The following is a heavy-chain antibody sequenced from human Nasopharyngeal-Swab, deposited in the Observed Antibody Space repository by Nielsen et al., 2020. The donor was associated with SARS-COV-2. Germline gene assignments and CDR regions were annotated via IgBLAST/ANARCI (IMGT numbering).Heavy chain of an antibody. V-gene: IGHV3-48*02. D-gene: IGHD6-6*01. CDR3: ARDGYSSSWYAFDI. J-gene: IGHJ3*02. Sequence: GGSLRLSCAASGFTFSSYSMNWVRQAPGKGLEWVSYISSSSTIYYADSVKGRFTTSRDNAKNSLYLQMNSLRDEDTAVYYCARDGYSSSWYAFDIWGQGTMVTVSS. CDR1: GFTFSSYS. CDR2: ISSSSTI.